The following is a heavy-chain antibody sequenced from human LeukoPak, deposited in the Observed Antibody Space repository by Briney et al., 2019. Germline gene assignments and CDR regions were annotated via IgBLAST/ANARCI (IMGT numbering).Heavy chain of an antibody. D-gene: IGHD3/OR15-3a*01. CDR1: GFDFVTSV. CDR2: IIVGSGNT. CDR3: ATEGGPGLGENWFDP. V-gene: IGHV1-58*02. Sequence: SVKVSCKTSGFDFVTSVIHWVRQARGQRLEWIGEIIVGSGNTKYGEKFQERATISRDMSTSTVYVELTSLRSGDTAVYYCATEGGPGLGENWFDPWGQGTLVTVSS. J-gene: IGHJ5*02.